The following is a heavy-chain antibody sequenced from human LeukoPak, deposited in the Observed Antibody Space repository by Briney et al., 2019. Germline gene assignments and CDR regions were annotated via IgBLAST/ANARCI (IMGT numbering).Heavy chain of an antibody. Sequence: PGGSLRLSCAASGFTFSSYSMNWVRQAPGKGLEWVSYISGSSSTIYYADSVKGRFTISRDNAKNSLYLQMNSLRAEDAAVYYCARDWDPARSYWYFDLWGRGTLVTVSS. D-gene: IGHD1-26*01. CDR1: GFTFSSYS. V-gene: IGHV3-48*01. CDR3: ARDWDPARSYWYFDL. J-gene: IGHJ2*01. CDR2: ISGSSSTI.